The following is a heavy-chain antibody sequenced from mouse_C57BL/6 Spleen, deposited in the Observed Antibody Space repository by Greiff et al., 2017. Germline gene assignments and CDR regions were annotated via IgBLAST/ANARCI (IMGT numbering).Heavy chain of an antibody. CDR1: GFTFSSYA. Sequence: EVQVVESGEGLVKPGGSLKLSCAASGFTFSSYAMSWVRQTPEKRLEWVAYISSGGDYIYYADTVKGRFTISRDNARNTLYLQMSSLKSEDTAMYYCTREGGLFYFDDWGQGTTLTVSS. CDR2: ISSGGDYI. V-gene: IGHV5-9-1*02. D-gene: IGHD1-1*01. J-gene: IGHJ2*01. CDR3: TREGGLFYFDD.